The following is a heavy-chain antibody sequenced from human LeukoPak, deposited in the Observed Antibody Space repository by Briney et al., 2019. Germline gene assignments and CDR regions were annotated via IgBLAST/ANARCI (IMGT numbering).Heavy chain of an antibody. Sequence: GASVKVSCKASGYTFTSYDINRVRQSTGQGLEWMGWMNPNSGNTGYAQKFQGRVTMTRNTSISTAYMELSSLRSEDTAVYYCARGRPRDMSSGWFRPPGAFDYWGQGTLVTVSS. V-gene: IGHV1-8*01. CDR1: GYTFTSYD. J-gene: IGHJ4*02. D-gene: IGHD6-19*01. CDR3: ARGRPRDMSSGWFRPPGAFDY. CDR2: MNPNSGNT.